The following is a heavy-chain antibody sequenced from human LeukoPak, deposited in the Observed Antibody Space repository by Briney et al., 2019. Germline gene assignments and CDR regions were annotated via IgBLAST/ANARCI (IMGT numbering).Heavy chain of an antibody. CDR3: AKNDYASGRYYYFDY. CDR1: GFTFSHFG. J-gene: IGHJ4*02. Sequence: TGGSLRLSCAASGFTFSHFGMHWVRQAPGKGLEWVAFIRLDGSNKYYADSVKGRFTISRDNSKNTLYLQMNSLRAEDTAVYYCAKNDYASGRYYYFDYWGQGTLVTVSS. CDR2: IRLDGSNK. V-gene: IGHV3-30*02. D-gene: IGHD3-10*01.